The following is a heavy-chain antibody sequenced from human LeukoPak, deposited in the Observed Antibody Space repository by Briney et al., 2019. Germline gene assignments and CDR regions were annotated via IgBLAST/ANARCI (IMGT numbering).Heavy chain of an antibody. D-gene: IGHD5-12*01. CDR2: INPNSGGT. J-gene: IGHJ4*02. CDR3: ARGRADGYSGYDFGGY. Sequence: ASVKVSCRASGYSFTGYYIHWVRLAPGQGLEWMGWINPNSGGTNYALKFQGRVTMTRDTSISTAYMEVSGLRSNDPAVYYCARGRADGYSGYDFGGYWGQGTLVTVSS. V-gene: IGHV1-2*02. CDR1: GYSFTGYY.